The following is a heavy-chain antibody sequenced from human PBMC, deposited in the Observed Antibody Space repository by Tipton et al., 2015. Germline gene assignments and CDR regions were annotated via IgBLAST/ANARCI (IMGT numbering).Heavy chain of an antibody. V-gene: IGHV4-39*01. CDR1: GGSMSSYY. D-gene: IGHD3-10*01. CDR3: ARGLLLWFGMSDY. Sequence: TLSLTCTVAGGSMSSYYWGWIRQPPGKGLEWIGSIYYSGSTYYNPSLKSRVTISVDTSKNQFSLKLNSVTATDTAVYYCARGLLLWFGMSDYWGRGTLVTVSS. J-gene: IGHJ4*02. CDR2: IYYSGST.